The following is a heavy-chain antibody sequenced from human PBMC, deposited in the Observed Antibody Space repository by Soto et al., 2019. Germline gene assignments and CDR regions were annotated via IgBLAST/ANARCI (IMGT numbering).Heavy chain of an antibody. J-gene: IGHJ4*02. Sequence: SETLSLTCTVSGGSISSYYWSWIRQPPGKGLEWIGYIYYSGSTNYNPSLKSRVTISVDTSKNQFSLKLSSVTAADTAVYYCASGITIFGVVTSFDYWGQGTLVTVSS. CDR2: IYYSGST. V-gene: IGHV4-59*08. CDR3: ASGITIFGVVTSFDY. CDR1: GGSISSYY. D-gene: IGHD3-3*01.